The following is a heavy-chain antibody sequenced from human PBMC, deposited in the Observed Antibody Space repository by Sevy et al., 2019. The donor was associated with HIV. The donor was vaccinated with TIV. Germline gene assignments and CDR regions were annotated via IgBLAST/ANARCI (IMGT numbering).Heavy chain of an antibody. J-gene: IGHJ4*02. D-gene: IGHD5-12*01. CDR3: ANKRGYSHGPFDY. CDR1: GGSISSSDSY. V-gene: IGHV4-30-4*01. CDR2: IHHSGGT. Sequence: SETLSLTCTVSGGSISSSDSYWSWIRQSPGKVLEWIGYIHHSGGTYYNPFLKSRVAMSVDTSEKQFSLKLNFLTAADTAVYYCANKRGYSHGPFDYWGQGTLVTVSS.